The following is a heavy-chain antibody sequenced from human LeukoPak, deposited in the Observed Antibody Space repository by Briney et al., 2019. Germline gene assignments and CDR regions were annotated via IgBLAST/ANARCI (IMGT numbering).Heavy chain of an antibody. CDR2: IYYSGST. CDR3: ASTYQEDFDY. D-gene: IGHD2-2*01. J-gene: IGHJ4*02. Sequence: SETLSLTCTVSGGSISSGGYYWSWIRQHPGKGLEWIGYIYYSGSTYYNLSLKSRVTISVDTSKNQFSLKLSSVTAADTAVYYCASTYQEDFDYWGQGTLVTVSS. V-gene: IGHV4-31*03. CDR1: GGSISSGGYY.